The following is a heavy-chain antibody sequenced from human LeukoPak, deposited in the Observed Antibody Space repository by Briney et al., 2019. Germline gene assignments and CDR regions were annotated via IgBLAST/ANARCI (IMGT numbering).Heavy chain of an antibody. J-gene: IGHJ4*02. D-gene: IGHD2-2*01. CDR3: AQPGRGYCSSTSCLAPFDY. CDR2: IYWNDDK. Sequence: XWLALIYWNDDKRYSPSLNSRLTITKDTSKNPVVLTMTNMDPVDTATYFCAQPGRGYCSSTSCLAPFDYWGRGTLVTVSS. V-gene: IGHV2-5*01.